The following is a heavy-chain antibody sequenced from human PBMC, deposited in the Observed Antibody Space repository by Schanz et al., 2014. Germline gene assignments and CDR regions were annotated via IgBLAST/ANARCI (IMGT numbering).Heavy chain of an antibody. CDR1: GFTFSRNA. CDR2: ISATSAKI. D-gene: IGHD3-10*01. CDR3: ARGIITMVRGGDVGAFDI. V-gene: IGHV3-48*04. J-gene: IGHJ3*02. Sequence: EVQLVESGGGLVQPGGSLRLSCAASGFTFSRNAMNWVRQAPGKGLEWVSYISATSAKIDYADSVQGRFSISRDNGETSVYLQINSLRVEDTAVYYCARGIITMVRGGDVGAFDIWGQGTMGTVSS.